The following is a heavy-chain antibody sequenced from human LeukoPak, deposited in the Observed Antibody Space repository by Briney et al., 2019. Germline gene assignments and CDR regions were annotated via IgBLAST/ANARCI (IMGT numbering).Heavy chain of an antibody. Sequence: SETLSLTCTVSGDSINSSDCYWAWIRQPPGEGLEWIATIYYSGSTYYKTSLKSRLTISVDSSKNQFSLKMNSVTVADTGVYYCARHGNWDPFDYWGQGTLVTVSS. CDR1: GDSINSSDCY. D-gene: IGHD7-27*01. V-gene: IGHV4-39*01. J-gene: IGHJ4*02. CDR3: ARHGNWDPFDY. CDR2: IYYSGST.